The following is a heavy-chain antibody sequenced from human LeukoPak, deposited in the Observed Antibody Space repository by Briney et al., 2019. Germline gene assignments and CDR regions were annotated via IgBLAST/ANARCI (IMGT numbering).Heavy chain of an antibody. CDR1: GFTFSSYA. CDR2: ISGSGGST. Sequence: PGGSLRLSCAASGFTFSSYAMSWVRQAPGKGLEWVSAISGSGGSTYYADSVKGRFTISRDNSKNTLYLQMNSLRAEDTAVYYCANTPAPWLENAYADYWGQGTLVTVSS. CDR3: ANTPAPWLENAYADY. D-gene: IGHD3-16*01. V-gene: IGHV3-23*01. J-gene: IGHJ4*02.